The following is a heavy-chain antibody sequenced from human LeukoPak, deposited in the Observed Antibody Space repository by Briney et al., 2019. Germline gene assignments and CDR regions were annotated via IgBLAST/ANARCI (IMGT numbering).Heavy chain of an antibody. CDR3: AKVSGHYYFDY. Sequence: PGRSLRLSCAASGFTFDEYAMHWVRQAPGKGLEWVSGISWNSGSIGYADSVKGRFTISRDNAKNSLYLQMNSLRAEDMALYYCAKVSGHYYFDYWGQGTLVTVSS. V-gene: IGHV3-9*03. J-gene: IGHJ4*02. CDR2: ISWNSGSI. CDR1: GFTFDEYA. D-gene: IGHD6-25*01.